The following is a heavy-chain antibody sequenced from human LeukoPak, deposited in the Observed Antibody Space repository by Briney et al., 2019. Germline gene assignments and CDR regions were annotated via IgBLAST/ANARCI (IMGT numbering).Heavy chain of an antibody. Sequence: SETLSLTCSVSSGPITTYYWSGLRQPPGKGLEWIGYIYYSGSTNYRPSLESRITMSVDTSKNQFSLNLSSMTAADTAVYYCASLDIGSRSGWYFRFWGQGTLATVSS. D-gene: IGHD6-19*01. CDR3: ASLDIGSRSGWYFRF. V-gene: IGHV4-59*01. CDR2: IYYSGST. J-gene: IGHJ4*02. CDR1: SGPITTYY.